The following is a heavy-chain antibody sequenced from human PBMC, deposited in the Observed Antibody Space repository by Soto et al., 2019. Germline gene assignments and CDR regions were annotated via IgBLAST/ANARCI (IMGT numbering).Heavy chain of an antibody. CDR1: GGSFRSGSYH. CDR2: VYHTGRT. Sequence: QVLLQESGPVLVKPSETLSLICTVSGGSFRSGSYHWSWIRHPPGKGLEWIGYVYHTGRTSYNPSLKSRVSISMDTSKKQFSLDLDSVTTADTAVYFCARDFAYFDSWGQGTLVTVSS. CDR3: ARDFAYFDS. D-gene: IGHD3-3*01. V-gene: IGHV4-61*01. J-gene: IGHJ4*02.